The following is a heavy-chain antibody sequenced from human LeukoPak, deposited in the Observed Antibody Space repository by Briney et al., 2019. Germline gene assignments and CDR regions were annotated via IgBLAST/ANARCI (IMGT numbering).Heavy chain of an antibody. J-gene: IGHJ4*02. CDR2: IYYSGST. CDR1: GGSISSSSYY. D-gene: IGHD6-13*01. CDR3: ARIYSSSWYYFDY. V-gene: IGHV4-39*07. Sequence: SETLSLTCTVSGGSISSSSYYWGWIRQPPGKGLEWIGSIYYSGSTNYSPSLKSRVTISVDTSKNQFSLKLSSVTAADTAVYYCARIYSSSWYYFDYWGQGTLVTVSS.